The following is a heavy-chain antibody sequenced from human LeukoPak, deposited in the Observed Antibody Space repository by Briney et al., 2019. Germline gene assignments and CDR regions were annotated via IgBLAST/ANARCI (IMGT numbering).Heavy chain of an antibody. J-gene: IGHJ4*02. CDR2: IYYSGST. Sequence: SETLSLTCTVSGGSISSYYWSWIRQPPGKGLEWIGYIYYSGSTNYNPSLKSRVTISVDTSKNQFSLKLSSVTAADTAVYYCARDGWYHNYFDYWGQGTLVTVSS. CDR3: ARDGWYHNYFDY. D-gene: IGHD6-19*01. V-gene: IGHV4-59*01. CDR1: GGSISSYY.